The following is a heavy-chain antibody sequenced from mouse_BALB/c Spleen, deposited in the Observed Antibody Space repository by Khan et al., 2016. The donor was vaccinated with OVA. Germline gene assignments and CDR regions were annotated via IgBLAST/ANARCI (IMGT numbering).Heavy chain of an antibody. J-gene: IGHJ2*01. Sequence: VQLVESGAELAKPGASVKMSCKASGYTFTTYWMHWVKQRPGQGLEWIGYINPTSGYTDYTEKFKDRATLSADKPSSTAFMQLSSLTSEDSAGYYCERDRIDYWGQGTTLTVSS. V-gene: IGHV1-7*01. CDR2: INPTSGYT. CDR3: ERDRIDY. CDR1: GYTFTTYW.